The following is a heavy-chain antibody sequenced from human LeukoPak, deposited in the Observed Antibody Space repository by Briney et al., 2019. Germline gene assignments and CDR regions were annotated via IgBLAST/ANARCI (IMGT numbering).Heavy chain of an antibody. D-gene: IGHD3-22*01. Sequence: GGSLRLSCAASGFTFSSYAMHWVRQAPGKGLEWVAVISYDGSNKYYADSVKGRFTISRDNSKNTLYLQMNSLRAEDTAVYYCARGDYYDSSGYYPFDYWGQGTLVTVSS. J-gene: IGHJ4*02. CDR2: ISYDGSNK. V-gene: IGHV3-30*04. CDR1: GFTFSSYA. CDR3: ARGDYYDSSGYYPFDY.